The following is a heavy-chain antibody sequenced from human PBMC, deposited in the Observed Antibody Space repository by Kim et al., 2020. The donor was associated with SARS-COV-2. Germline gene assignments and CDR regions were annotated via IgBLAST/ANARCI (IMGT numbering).Heavy chain of an antibody. D-gene: IGHD6-19*01. V-gene: IGHV3-21*01. CDR2: ISSSSSYI. CDR1: GFTFSSYS. CDR3: ARDGWYERYFDL. Sequence: GGSLRLSCAASGFTFSSYSMNWVRQAPGKGLEWVSSISSSSSYIYYADSVKGRFTISRDNAKNSLYLQMNSLRAEDTAVYYCARDGWYERYFDLWGRGTLVTVSS. J-gene: IGHJ2*01.